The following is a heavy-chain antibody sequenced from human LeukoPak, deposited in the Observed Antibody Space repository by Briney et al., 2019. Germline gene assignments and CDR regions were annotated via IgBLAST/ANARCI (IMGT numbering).Heavy chain of an antibody. J-gene: IGHJ6*02. D-gene: IGHD6-19*01. CDR2: IYGNGRA. CDR1: GGSISNGRYY. Sequence: SETLSLTCTVSGGSISNGRYYWSWIRQPAGKGLEWIGRIYGNGRANYNPSLKSRGTISVDTSKAEFSLKLTSVTAADTAVYYWAKTPVGCTDLDGFDVWGQGTTVTVSS. CDR3: AKTPVGCTDLDGFDV. V-gene: IGHV4-61*02.